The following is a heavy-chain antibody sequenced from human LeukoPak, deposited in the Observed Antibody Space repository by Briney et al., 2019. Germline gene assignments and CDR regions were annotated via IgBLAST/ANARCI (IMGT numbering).Heavy chain of an antibody. CDR3: AAMTTVTRGGA. D-gene: IGHD4-17*01. CDR2: ISYDGSNK. V-gene: IGHV3-30-3*01. J-gene: IGHJ4*02. Sequence: GGSLRLSCAASGFTFSSYAMHWVRQAPGKGLEWVAVISYDGSNKYYADSVKGRFTISRDNSKNTLYLQMNSLRAEDTAVYYCAAMTTVTRGGAWGQGTLVTVSS. CDR1: GFTFSSYA.